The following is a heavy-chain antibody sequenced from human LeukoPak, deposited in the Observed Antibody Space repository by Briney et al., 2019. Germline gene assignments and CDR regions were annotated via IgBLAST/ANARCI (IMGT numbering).Heavy chain of an antibody. CDR2: IYYSGST. CDR3: ARATIPYYFDS. CDR1: GGAISRSSYY. J-gene: IGHJ4*02. Sequence: SETLSLTCTVSGGAISRSSYYWGWIRQPPGKGLEWIGSIYYSGSTYCNPSLKSRVTISVDTSKNQFSLKLSSVTAADTAVYYCARATIPYYFDSWGQGTLVTVSS. V-gene: IGHV4-39*07.